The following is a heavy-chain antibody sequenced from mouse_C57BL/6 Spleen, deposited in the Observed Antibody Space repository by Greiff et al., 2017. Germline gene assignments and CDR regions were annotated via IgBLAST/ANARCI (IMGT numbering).Heavy chain of an antibody. V-gene: IGHV3-6*01. CDR2: ISYDGSN. Sequence: EVKVEESGPGLVKPSQSLSLTCSVTGYSITSGYYWNWIRQFPGNKLEWMGYISYDGSNNYNPSLKNRISITRDTSKNQFFLKLNSVTTEDTATYYCARGGSILAYWGQGTLVTVSA. J-gene: IGHJ3*01. D-gene: IGHD2-10*02. CDR1: GYSITSGYY. CDR3: ARGGSILAY.